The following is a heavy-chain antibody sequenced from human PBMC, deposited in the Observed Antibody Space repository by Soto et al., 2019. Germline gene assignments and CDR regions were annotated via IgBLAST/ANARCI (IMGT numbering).Heavy chain of an antibody. Sequence: PGGSLRLACEVSGFAFSDYGMHWVRQAPGKGLEWVAVIWYDGSNKYYADSVKGRFTISRDNSKYKLYLQMNSLRAEDTALYYCARDGGVLVGVTIDSFDYWGQGTLVTVSS. CDR2: IWYDGSNK. CDR1: GFAFSDYG. D-gene: IGHD1-26*01. J-gene: IGHJ4*02. V-gene: IGHV3-33*08. CDR3: ARDGGVLVGVTIDSFDY.